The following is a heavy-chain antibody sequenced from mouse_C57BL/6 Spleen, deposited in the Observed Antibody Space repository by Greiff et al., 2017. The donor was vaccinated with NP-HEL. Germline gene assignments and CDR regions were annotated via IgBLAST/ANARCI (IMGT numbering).Heavy chain of an antibody. V-gene: IGHV5-16*01. Sequence: VQLVESEGGLVQPGSSMKLSCTASGFTFSDYYMAWVRQVPEKGLEWVANINYDGSSTYYLDSLKSRFIISRDNAKNILYLQMSSLKSEDTATYYCARDDSYAMDYWGQGTSVTVSS. J-gene: IGHJ4*01. CDR2: INYDGSST. CDR3: ARDDSYAMDY. CDR1: GFTFSDYY.